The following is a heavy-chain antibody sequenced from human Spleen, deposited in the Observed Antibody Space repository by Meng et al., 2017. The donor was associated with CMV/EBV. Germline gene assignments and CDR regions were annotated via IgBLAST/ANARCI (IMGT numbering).Heavy chain of an antibody. CDR2: DSGST. J-gene: IGHJ4*02. CDR1: GASISSYY. D-gene: IGHD3-10*01. V-gene: IGHV4-59*01. CDR3: ARGSFMAAPSN. Sequence: SETLSLTCIVSGASISSYYWGWIRQPPGKGLEWIAYDSGSTNYNPSLRSRVTISLDTSKNQFSLKLRSVTAADTAVYYCARGSFMAAPSNWGQGTLVTVSS.